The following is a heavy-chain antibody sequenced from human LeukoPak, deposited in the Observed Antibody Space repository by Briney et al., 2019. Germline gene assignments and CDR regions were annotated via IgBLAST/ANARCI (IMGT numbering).Heavy chain of an antibody. CDR1: GGTFSSYA. J-gene: IGHJ4*02. V-gene: IGHV1-69*05. Sequence: SVTVSCKASGGTFSSYAISWVRQAPGQGLEWMGGIIPIFGTANYAQTFKGRVTITTDESTSTAYMELSSLRSEDTAVYYCALGSSGYLLGYWGQGTLVTVSS. CDR2: IIPIFGTA. CDR3: ALGSSGYLLGY. D-gene: IGHD3-22*01.